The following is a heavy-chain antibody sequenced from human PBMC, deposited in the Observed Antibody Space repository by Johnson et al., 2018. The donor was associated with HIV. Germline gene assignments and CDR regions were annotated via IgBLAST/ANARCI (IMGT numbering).Heavy chain of an antibody. CDR2: IRSKTAGGTI. Sequence: MQLVESGGGLVQPGGSLTVSCAASGMAFSDLWMNWVRQAPGKGLEWVGRIRSKTAGGTIEYAAPVKGRFTISRDDSKDTLYLQMNSLRAEDTAVYYCARDSKARFPTITMIDAFDIWGQGTMVTVSS. J-gene: IGHJ3*02. CDR3: ARDSKARFPTITMIDAFDI. D-gene: IGHD3-22*01. V-gene: IGHV3-15*01. CDR1: GMAFSDLW.